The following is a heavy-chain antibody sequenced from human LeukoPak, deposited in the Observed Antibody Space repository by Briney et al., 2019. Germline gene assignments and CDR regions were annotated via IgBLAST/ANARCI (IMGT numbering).Heavy chain of an antibody. CDR2: INHSGST. CDR3: ARSPKRIMGAFDI. J-gene: IGHJ3*02. D-gene: IGHD2-15*01. Sequence: SETLSLTCAVYGGSFSVYYWSWIRQPPGKGLEWIGEINHSGSTNYNPSLKSRVTISVDTSKNQFSLKLSSVTAADTAVYYCARSPKRIMGAFDIWGQGTMVTVSS. V-gene: IGHV4-34*01. CDR1: GGSFSVYY.